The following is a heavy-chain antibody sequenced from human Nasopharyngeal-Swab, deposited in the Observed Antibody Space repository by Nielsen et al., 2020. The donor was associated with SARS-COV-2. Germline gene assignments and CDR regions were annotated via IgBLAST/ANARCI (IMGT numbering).Heavy chain of an antibody. Sequence: WVRQAPGQRLEWMGWINPGNGNTKYSQEFQGRVTITRDTPASTAYMELSSLRSEDTAIYYCARDLGGHYYHMDVWGKGTTVTVSS. V-gene: IGHV1-3*01. D-gene: IGHD3-16*01. J-gene: IGHJ6*03. CDR2: INPGNGNT. CDR3: ARDLGGHYYHMDV.